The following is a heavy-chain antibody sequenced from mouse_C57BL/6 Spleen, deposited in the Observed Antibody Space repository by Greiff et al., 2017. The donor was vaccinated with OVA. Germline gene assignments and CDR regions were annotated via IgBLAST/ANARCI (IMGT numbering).Heavy chain of an antibody. J-gene: IGHJ3*01. CDR1: GYTFTGYW. CDR3: ARWDYYGSRGDWFAY. V-gene: IGHV1-9*01. Sequence: QVQLQQSGAELMKPGASVKLSCKATGYTFTGYWIEWVKQRPGHGLEWIGEILPGSGSTNYNAKFKGKATFTADTSSNTAYLQLSSLTTEDSAIYYCARWDYYGSRGDWFAYWGQGTLVTVSA. D-gene: IGHD1-1*01. CDR2: ILPGSGST.